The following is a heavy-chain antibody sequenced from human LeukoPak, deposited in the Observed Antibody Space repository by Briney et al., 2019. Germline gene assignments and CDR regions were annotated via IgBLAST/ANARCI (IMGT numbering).Heavy chain of an antibody. CDR1: GGSSSGYY. CDR2: INHSGST. V-gene: IGHV4-34*01. J-gene: IGHJ4*02. D-gene: IGHD2-21*02. Sequence: SETLSLTCAVYGGSSSGYYWSWIRQPPGKGLEWIGEINHSGSTNYNPSLKSRVTISVDTSKNQFSLKLSSVTAADTAVYYCARGIYCGGDCYSYYFDYWGQGTLVTVSS. CDR3: ARGIYCGGDCYSYYFDY.